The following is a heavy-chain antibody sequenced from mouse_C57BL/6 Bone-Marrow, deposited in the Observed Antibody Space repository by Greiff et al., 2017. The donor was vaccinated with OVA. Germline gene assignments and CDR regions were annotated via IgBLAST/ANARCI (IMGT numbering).Heavy chain of an antibody. CDR3: TRERGNWDWYFDV. J-gene: IGHJ1*03. Sequence: EVKVVESGEGLVKPGGSLKLSCAASGFTFSSYAMSWVRQTPEKRLEWVAYISSGGDYIYYADTVKGRFTISRDNARNTLYLQMSSLKSEDTAMYYCTRERGNWDWYFDVWGTGTTVTVSS. D-gene: IGHD4-1*01. V-gene: IGHV5-9-1*02. CDR2: ISSGGDYI. CDR1: GFTFSSYA.